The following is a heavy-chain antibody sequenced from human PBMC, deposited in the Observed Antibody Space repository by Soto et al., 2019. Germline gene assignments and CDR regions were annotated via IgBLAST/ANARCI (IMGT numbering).Heavy chain of an antibody. Sequence: KPSDTLSLTCAVYGGSFSGYYWSWIRQPPGKGLEWIGEINHSGSTNYNPSLKSRVTISVDTSKNQFSLKLSSVTAADTAVYYCARGAAAAGTSGFDYWGQGTLVTVSS. CDR3: ARGAAAAGTSGFDY. CDR2: INHSGST. J-gene: IGHJ4*02. D-gene: IGHD6-13*01. V-gene: IGHV4-34*01. CDR1: GGSFSGYY.